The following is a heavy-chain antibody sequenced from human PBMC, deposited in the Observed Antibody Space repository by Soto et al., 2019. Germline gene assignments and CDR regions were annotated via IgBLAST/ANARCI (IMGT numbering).Heavy chain of an antibody. CDR2: VSDYGSNA. CDR3: AGVRPGDNGYPFFDY. D-gene: IGHD3-22*01. Sequence: LRLSCAASGFSFSTSTMHWVRLTAGKGLGWVALVSDYGSNADYADSVQGRFTISRDNSKNTLFLQMDSLRPEDTAIYYCAGVRPGDNGYPFFDYWGQGTLVTVSS. J-gene: IGHJ4*02. V-gene: IGHV3-30-3*01. CDR1: GFSFSTST.